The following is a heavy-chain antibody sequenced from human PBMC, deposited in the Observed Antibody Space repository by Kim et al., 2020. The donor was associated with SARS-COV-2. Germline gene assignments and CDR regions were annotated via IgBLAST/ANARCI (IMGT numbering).Heavy chain of an antibody. V-gene: IGHV3-30-3*01. D-gene: IGHD6-19*01. CDR2: ISYDGSNK. CDR3: ARSSSGWYYFDY. CDR1: GFTFSSYA. J-gene: IGHJ4*02. Sequence: GGSLRLSCAASGFTFSSYAMHWVRQAPGKGLEWVAVISYDGSNKYYADSVKGRFTISRDNSKNTLYLQMNSLRAEDTAVYYCARSSSGWYYFDYWGQGTLVTVSS.